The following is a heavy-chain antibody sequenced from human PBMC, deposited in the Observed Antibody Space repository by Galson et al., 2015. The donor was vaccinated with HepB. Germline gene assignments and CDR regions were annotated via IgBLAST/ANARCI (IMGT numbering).Heavy chain of an antibody. D-gene: IGHD2-2*01. J-gene: IGHJ3*02. Sequence: SETLSLTCTVSGGSISSYYWSWIRQPPGKGLEWIGYIYYSGSTNYNPSLKSRVTISVDTSKNQFSLKLSSVTAADTAVYYCATEGYCSSTSCRDAFDIWGQGTMVTVSS. CDR1: GGSISSYY. CDR3: ATEGYCSSTSCRDAFDI. V-gene: IGHV4-59*01. CDR2: IYYSGST.